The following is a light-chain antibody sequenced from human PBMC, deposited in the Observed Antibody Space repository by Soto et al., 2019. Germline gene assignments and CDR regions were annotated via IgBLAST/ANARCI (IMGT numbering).Light chain of an antibody. CDR1: QSVNGY. CDR2: RIF. CDR3: LQHPAWPWT. Sequence: EIVMTQSPGTLSVFPGESVTLSCRASQSVNGYLDWFQHKPGQAPRLVLKRIFIRSIGVPARFSGSGSETEFTLTINGLQSEDSGVYYCLQHPAWPWTFGQGTKVEIK. J-gene: IGKJ1*01. V-gene: IGKV3-15*01.